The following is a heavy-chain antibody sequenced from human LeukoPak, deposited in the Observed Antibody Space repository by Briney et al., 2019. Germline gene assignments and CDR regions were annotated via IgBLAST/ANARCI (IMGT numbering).Heavy chain of an antibody. J-gene: IGHJ4*02. V-gene: IGHV4-61*02. CDR3: ARGLRGPDYFDY. D-gene: IGHD4-17*01. CDR1: GGSVSSGDYY. CDR2: IYTSGST. Sequence: SETLSLTCTVSGGSVSSGDYYWSWIRQPAGKGLGWIGRIYTSGSTNYNPSLKSRVTISIDTSKNQFSLKLTSVTAADTALYYCARGLRGPDYFDYWGQGILVTVSS.